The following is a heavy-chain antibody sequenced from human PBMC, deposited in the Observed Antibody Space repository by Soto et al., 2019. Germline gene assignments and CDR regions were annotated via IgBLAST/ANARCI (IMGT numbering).Heavy chain of an antibody. D-gene: IGHD1-26*01. CDR1: GGSLISTYY. CDR2: LYFSGSS. CDR3: ASYSPGSL. J-gene: IGHJ4*02. V-gene: IGHV4-59*01. Sequence: QVQLQESGPGLVKPSETLSLTCSVSGGSLISTYYWGWIRQPPGKELEWIGYLYFSGSSNYNPSLKSRVTISLDTSTNQFSLILSTVTAADTAVYYCASYSPGSLWGQGTLVTVSS.